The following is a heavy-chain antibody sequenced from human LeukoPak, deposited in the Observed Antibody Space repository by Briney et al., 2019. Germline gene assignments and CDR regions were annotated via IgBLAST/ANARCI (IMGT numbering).Heavy chain of an antibody. J-gene: IGHJ4*02. CDR3: AREATDYFDY. V-gene: IGHV1-3*01. CDR1: GGTFSSYA. CDR2: INAGNGNT. D-gene: IGHD1-26*01. Sequence: GASVKVSCKASGGTFSSYAISWVRQAPGQRLEWMGWINAGNGNTKYSQKFQGRVTITRDTSASTAYMELSSLRSEDTAVYYCAREATDYFDYWGQGTLVTVSS.